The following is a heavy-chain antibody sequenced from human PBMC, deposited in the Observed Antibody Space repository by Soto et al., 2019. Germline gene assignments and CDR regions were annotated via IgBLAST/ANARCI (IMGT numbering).Heavy chain of an antibody. J-gene: IGHJ6*02. Sequence: ASVKVSCKASGYTFTGYYMHWVRQAPGQGLEWMGWINPNSGGTNYAQKFQGRVTMTRDTSISTAYMELSRLRSDDTAVYYCAMTRHYYYYGMDVWGQGTTVTVSS. V-gene: IGHV1-2*02. CDR1: GYTFTGYY. CDR3: AMTRHYYYYGMDV. CDR2: INPNSGGT.